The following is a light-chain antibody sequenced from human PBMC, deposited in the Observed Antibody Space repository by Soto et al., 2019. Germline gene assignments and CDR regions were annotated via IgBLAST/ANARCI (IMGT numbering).Light chain of an antibody. CDR2: GNN. Sequence: QSVLTQPPSVSGAPGQRVTISCTGSSSNFGAGYDVHWYQQVPGTAPKLLIYGNNNRPSGVPDRFSGSKSGTSASLAITGLQAEDEADYYCQSYDSSLRGDVFGTGTKLTVL. CDR3: QSYDSSLRGDV. V-gene: IGLV1-40*01. J-gene: IGLJ1*01. CDR1: SSNFGAGYD.